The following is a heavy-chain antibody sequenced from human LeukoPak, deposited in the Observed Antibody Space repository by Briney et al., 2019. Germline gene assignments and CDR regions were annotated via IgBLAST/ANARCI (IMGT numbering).Heavy chain of an antibody. V-gene: IGHV3-23*01. Sequence: PGGTLSLSCAASGFTFSSYGMSWVRQAPGKGLEWVSAISGSGGSTYYADSVKGRFTISRDNSKNTLYLQMNSLRAEDTAVYYCAKGLGYCSGGSCYNENYYYYMDVWGKGTTVTVSS. CDR1: GFTFSSYG. D-gene: IGHD2-15*01. J-gene: IGHJ6*03. CDR2: ISGSGGST. CDR3: AKGLGYCSGGSCYNENYYYYMDV.